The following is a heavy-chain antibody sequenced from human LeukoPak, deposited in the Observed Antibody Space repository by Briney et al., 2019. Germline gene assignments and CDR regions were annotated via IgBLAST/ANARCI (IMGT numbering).Heavy chain of an antibody. CDR2: IRYDGTNK. D-gene: IGHD3-10*01. Sequence: GGSLRLSCAASGFTFSSYGMHWVRQAPGKGLEWVAFIRYDGTNKYYVDSVKGRFTISRDNSKSTVYLQMNSLRAEDTAVYYCAKDQLYGSGSYSYYYYMDVWGKGTTVTVSS. V-gene: IGHV3-30*02. CDR1: GFTFSSYG. CDR3: AKDQLYGSGSYSYYYYMDV. J-gene: IGHJ6*03.